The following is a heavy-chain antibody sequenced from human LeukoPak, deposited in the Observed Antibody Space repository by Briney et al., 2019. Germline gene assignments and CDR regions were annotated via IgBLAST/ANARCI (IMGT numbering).Heavy chain of an antibody. J-gene: IGHJ4*02. CDR2: ISSSSSTI. CDR3: ASSRGVNRD. D-gene: IGHD3-10*01. CDR1: GFTFSSYS. V-gene: IGHV3-48*01. Sequence: GGSLRLSCAASGFTFSSYSMNWVRRAPGKGLEWVSYISSSSSTIYYADSVKGRFTISRDNAKNSLYLQMNSLRAEDTAVYYCASSRGVNRDWGQGTLVTVSS.